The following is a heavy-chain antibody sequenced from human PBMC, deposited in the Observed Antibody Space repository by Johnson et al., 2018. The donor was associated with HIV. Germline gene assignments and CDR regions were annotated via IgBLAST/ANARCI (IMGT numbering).Heavy chain of an antibody. CDR3: AKGGIATRFFDI. V-gene: IGHV3-30*18. D-gene: IGHD6-6*01. Sequence: QVQLVESGGGVVQPGRSLRLSSAASGFTFSSYGMLWVRQAPGKGLEWVAVISYDGNNKYYADSVKGRFTISRDNSKNTLYLQMNSLRAEDTALYYCAKGGIATRFFDIWGQGTMVTVSS. J-gene: IGHJ3*02. CDR2: ISYDGNNK. CDR1: GFTFSSYG.